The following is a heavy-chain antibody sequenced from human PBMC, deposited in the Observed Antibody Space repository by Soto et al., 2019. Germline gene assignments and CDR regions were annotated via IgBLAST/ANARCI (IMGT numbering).Heavy chain of an antibody. V-gene: IGHV1-18*01. CDR1: GYTFTSYG. Sequence: ASVKVSCKASGYTFTSYGISWVRQAPGQGLEWMGWISAYNGNTNYAQKLQGRVTMTTDTSTSTAYMELRSLRSDDTAVYYCARIQFYIFWSGYPHHHNWYAPGGRGPW. D-gene: IGHD3-3*01. CDR2: ISAYNGNT. CDR3: ARIQFYIFWSGYPHHHNWYAP. J-gene: IGHJ5*02.